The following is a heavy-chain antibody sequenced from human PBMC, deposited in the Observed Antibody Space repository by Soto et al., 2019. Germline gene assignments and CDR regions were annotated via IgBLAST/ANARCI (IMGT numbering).Heavy chain of an antibody. V-gene: IGHV1-46*01. D-gene: IGHD6-6*01. CDR2: INPSGGST. Sequence: GASVKVSCKASQYSFTSYCVHWVRQAPGQGLEWMGIINPSGGSTNYAQRLQGRVTMTTDTSTSTAYMELRSLRSDDTAVYYCARALASWNWFDPWGQGTLVTVSS. CDR3: ARALASWNWFDP. CDR1: QYSFTSYC. J-gene: IGHJ5*02.